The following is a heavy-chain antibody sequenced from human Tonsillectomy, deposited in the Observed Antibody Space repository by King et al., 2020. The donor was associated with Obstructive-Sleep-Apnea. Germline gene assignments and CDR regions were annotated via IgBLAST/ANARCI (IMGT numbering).Heavy chain of an antibody. D-gene: IGHD6-19*01. Sequence: VQLVESGGGLVKPGGSLRLSCAASGFTFSSYSMNWVRQAPGKGLEWVSSISSSSSYIYYADSVKGRFTISRDNAKNSLYLQMNSLRAEDTAVYYCAREEGRGGWYFYDYWGQGTLVTVSS. J-gene: IGHJ4*02. CDR2: ISSSSSYI. V-gene: IGHV3-21*01. CDR3: AREEGRGGWYFYDY. CDR1: GFTFSSYS.